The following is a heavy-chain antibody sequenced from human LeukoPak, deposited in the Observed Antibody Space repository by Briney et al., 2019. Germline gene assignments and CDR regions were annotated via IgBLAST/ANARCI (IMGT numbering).Heavy chain of an antibody. Sequence: GGSLRLSCAASGFTFSSYGMHWVRQAPGKGLERVANIKDDGSGKYYVDSLKGRFTISRDNAKNSLYLQMNSLRAEDTAVYYCARVGYSSSWSPSDFWGQGALVTVSS. CDR2: IKDDGSGK. CDR1: GFTFSSYG. CDR3: ARVGYSSSWSPSDF. J-gene: IGHJ4*02. D-gene: IGHD6-13*01. V-gene: IGHV3-7*01.